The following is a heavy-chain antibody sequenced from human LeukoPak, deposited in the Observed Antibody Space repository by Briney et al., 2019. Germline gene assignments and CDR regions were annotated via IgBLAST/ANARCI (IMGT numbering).Heavy chain of an antibody. V-gene: IGHV1-2*02. CDR2: INPNSGGT. D-gene: IGHD6-13*01. CDR1: GYTFTGYY. CDR3: ARAPPGYSSSWYGGFDY. Sequence: ASVKVSCKASGYTFTGYYMHWVRQAPGQGLEWMGWINPNSGGTNYAQKFQGRVTMTRDTSISTAYMELSRLRSDDTAVYYCARAPPGYSSSWYGGFDYWGQGTLVTVSS. J-gene: IGHJ4*02.